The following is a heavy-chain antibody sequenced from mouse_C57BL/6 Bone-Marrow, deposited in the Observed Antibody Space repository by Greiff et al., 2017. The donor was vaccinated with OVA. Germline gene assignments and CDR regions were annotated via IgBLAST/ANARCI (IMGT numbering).Heavy chain of an antibody. CDR3: ATYYFDY. Sequence: QVQLQQPGAELVMPGASVKLSCKASGYTFTSYWMHWVKQRPGQGLEWIGEIDPSDSYTNYNQKFKGKSTLTVDKSSSTAYMQLSSLTSEDAAVYYCATYYFDYWGQGTTLTVSS. J-gene: IGHJ2*01. CDR2: IDPSDSYT. V-gene: IGHV1-69*01. CDR1: GYTFTSYW.